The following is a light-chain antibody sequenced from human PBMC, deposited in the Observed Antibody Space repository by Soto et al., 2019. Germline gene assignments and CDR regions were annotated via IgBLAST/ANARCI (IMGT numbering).Light chain of an antibody. Sequence: EIVLAQSPATLSLSPGERVTLTCRASQSVRSYLAWYQQKPGQAPRLLIYDASNRATGIPARFSGSGSGTDFTLTISSLEPEDFAVYYCQQRANWPATFGQGTRLE. CDR3: QQRANWPAT. V-gene: IGKV3-11*01. J-gene: IGKJ5*01. CDR2: DAS. CDR1: QSVRSY.